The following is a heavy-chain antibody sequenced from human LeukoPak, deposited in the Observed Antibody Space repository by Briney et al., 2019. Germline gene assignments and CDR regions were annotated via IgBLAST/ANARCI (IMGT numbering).Heavy chain of an antibody. J-gene: IGHJ4*02. D-gene: IGHD5-18*01. CDR3: ARVRTAMEIGAY. CDR2: ISEDGDT. Sequence: GGSLRLSCAASGFTFGDFAMHWVRQAPGKGLEWVSLISEDGDTYYGDSVKGRFTVSRDNSKNSLYPQMNSLRTEDIGLYYCARVRTAMEIGAYWGQGTLVTVSS. V-gene: IGHV3-43*02. CDR1: GFTFGDFA.